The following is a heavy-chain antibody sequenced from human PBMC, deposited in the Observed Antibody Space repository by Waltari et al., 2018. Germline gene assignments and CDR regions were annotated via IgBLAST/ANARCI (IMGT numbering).Heavy chain of an antibody. J-gene: IGHJ4*02. CDR2: INPKTGGT. V-gene: IGHV1-2*02. CDR1: GYNFIGYY. CDR3: ARQAARNFDY. Sequence: QVQLVQSGAEVKKPGASVNVSCKASGYNFIGYYIHWVRQAPGQGLEWMGWINPKTGGTKEGQKYQGRVTLTRETSISTAYMELSSLGSDDMAVFYCARQAARNFDYWGQGTLVTVSS.